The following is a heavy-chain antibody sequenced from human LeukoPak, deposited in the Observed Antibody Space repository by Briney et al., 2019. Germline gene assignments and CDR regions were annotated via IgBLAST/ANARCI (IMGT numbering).Heavy chain of an antibody. CDR3: ERGAPDYDILTGYYQDDY. CDR1: GGSISSGSYY. Sequence: SQTLSLTCTVSGGSISSGSYYWSWIRQPAGKGLEWIGRIYTSGSTNYNPSLKSRVTISVDTSKNQFSLKLSSVTAADTAVYYCERGAPDYDILTGYYQDDYWGQGTLVTVSS. D-gene: IGHD3-9*01. V-gene: IGHV4-61*02. J-gene: IGHJ4*02. CDR2: IYTSGST.